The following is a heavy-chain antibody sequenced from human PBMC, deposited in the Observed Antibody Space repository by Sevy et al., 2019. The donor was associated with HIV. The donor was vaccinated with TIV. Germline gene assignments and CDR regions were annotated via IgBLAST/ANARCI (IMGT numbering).Heavy chain of an antibody. Sequence: ASVKVSCKASGGTFSSYAISWVRQAPGQGLEWMGGIIPIFGTANYAQKFQGRVTITANESKSTAYMELSSLGSEDTAVYYCAGGGGSYYVPYYYYGMDVWGQGTTVTVSS. CDR2: IIPIFGTA. J-gene: IGHJ6*02. CDR3: AGGGGSYYVPYYYYGMDV. CDR1: GGTFSSYA. V-gene: IGHV1-69*13. D-gene: IGHD1-26*01.